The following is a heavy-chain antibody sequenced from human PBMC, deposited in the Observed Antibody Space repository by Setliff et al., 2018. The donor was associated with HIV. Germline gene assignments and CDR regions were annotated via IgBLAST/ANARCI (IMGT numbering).Heavy chain of an antibody. CDR2: IHKVGSEK. V-gene: IGHV3-7*01. Sequence: LRLSCAASGFTFSSHWMSWVRQAPGKGLEWVANIHKVGSEKYYVDSVKGRFTISRDNINNFLYLQMNSLRAEDTAVYYCAGSRGYFVQADWGQGTLVTVSS. D-gene: IGHD1-1*01. CDR3: AGSRGYFVQAD. J-gene: IGHJ4*02. CDR1: GFTFSSHW.